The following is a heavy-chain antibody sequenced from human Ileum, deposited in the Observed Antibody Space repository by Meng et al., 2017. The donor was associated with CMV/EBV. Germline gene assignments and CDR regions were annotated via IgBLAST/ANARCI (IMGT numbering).Heavy chain of an antibody. CDR2: ISSSSSTI. J-gene: IGHJ6*02. V-gene: IGHV3-48*04. D-gene: IGHD3-10*01. CDR3: ARDKYYYGSGSYTKHYYYGMDV. Sequence: GGSLRLSCAASGFTFSSYSMNWVRQAPGKGLEWVSYISSSSSTIYYADSVKGRFTISRDNAKNSLYLQMNSLRAEDTAVYYCARDKYYYGSGSYTKHYYYGMDVWGQGTTVNGAS. CDR1: GFTFSSYS.